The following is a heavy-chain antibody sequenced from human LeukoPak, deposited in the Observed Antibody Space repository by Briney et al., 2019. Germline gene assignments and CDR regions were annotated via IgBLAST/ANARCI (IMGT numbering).Heavy chain of an antibody. V-gene: IGHV4-34*01. D-gene: IGHD2-8*01. CDR2: INHSGST. Sequence: SETLSLTCAVYGGSFSGYYWSWIRQPPGKGLEWIGEINHSGSTNYNPSLKSRVTISVDTSKNQFSLKLSSVTAADTAVYYCARGQPTHVVGYCTNGVCRRPYGMDVWGQGTTVTVSS. J-gene: IGHJ6*02. CDR3: ARGQPTHVVGYCTNGVCRRPYGMDV. CDR1: GGSFSGYY.